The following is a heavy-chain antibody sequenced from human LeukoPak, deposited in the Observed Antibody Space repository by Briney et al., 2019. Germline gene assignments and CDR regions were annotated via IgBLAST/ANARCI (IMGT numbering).Heavy chain of an antibody. CDR1: GFTFSSYA. CDR2: ISGSGGST. V-gene: IGHV3-23*01. Sequence: GGSLRLSRAASGFTFSSYAMSWVRQAPGKGLEWVSAISGSGGSTYYADSVKGRFTISRDNSKNTLYLQMNSLRAEDTAVYYCARVGSDYYYYGMDVWGQGTTVTVSS. CDR3: ARVGSDYYYYGMDV. J-gene: IGHJ6*02.